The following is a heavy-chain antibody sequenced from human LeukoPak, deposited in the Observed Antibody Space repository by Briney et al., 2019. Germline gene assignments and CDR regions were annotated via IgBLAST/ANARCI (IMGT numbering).Heavy chain of an antibody. J-gene: IGHJ5*02. V-gene: IGHV1-46*01. CDR2: INPSGGST. D-gene: IGHD3-3*01. CDR3: ARGGILRFLEWLLDEWWFDP. CDR1: GYTFTSYY. Sequence: GASVKVSCTASGYTFTSYYMHWVRQAPGQGLEWMGIINPSGGSTSYAQKFQGRVTMTRDTSTSTVYMELSSLRSEDTAVYYCARGGILRFLEWLLDEWWFDPWGQGTLVTVSS.